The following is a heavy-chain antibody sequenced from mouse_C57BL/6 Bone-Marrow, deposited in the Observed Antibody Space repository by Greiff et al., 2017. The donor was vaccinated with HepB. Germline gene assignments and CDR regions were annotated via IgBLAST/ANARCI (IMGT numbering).Heavy chain of an antibody. D-gene: IGHD2-1*01. J-gene: IGHJ3*01. Sequence: EVKLEESGGGLVQPGGSLKLSCAASGFTFSDAWMDWVRQSPEKGLEWVAEIRNKANNHATYYAESVKGRFTISRDDSKSSVYLQMNSLSAEDTGIYYCTPLYYGNYEGFAYWGQGTLVTVSA. CDR1: GFTFSDAW. V-gene: IGHV6-6*01. CDR3: TPLYYGNYEGFAY. CDR2: IRNKANNHAT.